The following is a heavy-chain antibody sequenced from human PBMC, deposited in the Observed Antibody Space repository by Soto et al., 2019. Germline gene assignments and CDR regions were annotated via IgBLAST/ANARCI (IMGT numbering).Heavy chain of an antibody. D-gene: IGHD3-3*01. CDR1: GFTFSSYW. Sequence: EVQLVESGGGLVQPGGSLRLSCAASGFTFSSYWLLWVRQAPGKGLEWVANIKQDGSEKYYVDSVKGRFTISRDNAKNSLYLQMNSLRAEDTAVYYCARGGVFELEWLLLYWGQGTLVTVSS. CDR3: ARGGVFELEWLLLY. CDR2: IKQDGSEK. J-gene: IGHJ4*02. V-gene: IGHV3-7*01.